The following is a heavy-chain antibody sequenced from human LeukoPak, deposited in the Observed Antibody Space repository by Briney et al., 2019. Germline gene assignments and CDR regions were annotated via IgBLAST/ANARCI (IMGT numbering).Heavy chain of an antibody. Sequence: ASVKVSCKASGYTFTSYGISWVRQAPGQGLEWMGWISAYNGNTNYAQKLRGRVTMTTDTSTSTAYMELRSLRSDDTAVYYCARDRLTLDYYYYGMDVWGQGTTVTVSS. J-gene: IGHJ6*02. D-gene: IGHD1-14*01. CDR3: ARDRLTLDYYYYGMDV. CDR1: GYTFTSYG. V-gene: IGHV1-18*01. CDR2: ISAYNGNT.